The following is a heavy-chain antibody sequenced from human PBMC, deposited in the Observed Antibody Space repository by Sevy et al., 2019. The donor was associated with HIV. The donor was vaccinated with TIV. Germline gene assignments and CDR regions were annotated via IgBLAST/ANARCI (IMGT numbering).Heavy chain of an antibody. V-gene: IGHV3-7*01. J-gene: IGHJ5*02. CDR1: GFTFSSYW. D-gene: IGHD6-19*01. Sequence: GSLRLSCAASGFTFSSYWMSWVRQAPGKGLEWVANIKQDGSEKYYVDSVKGRFTISRDNAKNSLYLQMNSLRAEDTAVYYCARVVRIAVAGTRWFDPWGQGTLVTVSS. CDR2: IKQDGSEK. CDR3: ARVVRIAVAGTRWFDP.